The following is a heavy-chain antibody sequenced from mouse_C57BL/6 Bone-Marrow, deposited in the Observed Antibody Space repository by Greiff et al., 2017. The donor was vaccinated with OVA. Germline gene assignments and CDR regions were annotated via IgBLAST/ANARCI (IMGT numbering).Heavy chain of an antibody. J-gene: IGHJ4*01. D-gene: IGHD2-1*01. CDR1: GYTFTNYW. Sequence: QVQLKESGAELVRPGTSVKMSCKASGYTFTNYWIGWAKQRPGHGLEWIGDIYPGGGYTNYNEKFKGKATLTADKSSSTAYMQFSSLTSEDSAIYYCARSGDGNYENPAMDYWGQGTSVTVSS. CDR3: ARSGDGNYENPAMDY. CDR2: IYPGGGYT. V-gene: IGHV1-63*01.